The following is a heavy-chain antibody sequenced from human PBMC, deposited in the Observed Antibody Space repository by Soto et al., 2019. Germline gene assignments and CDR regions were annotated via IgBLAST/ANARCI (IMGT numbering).Heavy chain of an antibody. CDR1: GFTFSSYG. D-gene: IGHD6-13*01. J-gene: IGHJ4*02. CDR2: IWYDGSNK. V-gene: IGHV3-33*01. Sequence: GGSLRLSCAASGFTFSSYGMHWVRQAPGKGLEWVAVIWYDGSNKYYADSVKGRFTISRDNSKNTLYLQMNSLRAEDTAVYYCAREIAAAGTLIHDYWGQGTLVTVSS. CDR3: AREIAAAGTLIHDY.